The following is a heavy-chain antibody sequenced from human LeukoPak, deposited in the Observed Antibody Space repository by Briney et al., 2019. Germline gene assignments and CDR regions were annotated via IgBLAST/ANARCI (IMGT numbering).Heavy chain of an antibody. CDR1: GYTFTGYY. Sequence: ASVKVACKASGYTFTGYYMHWVRQAPGQGLEWMGWINPNSGGTNYAQKCQGRVTMTRDTSISTAYMELSRLRSDDTAVYYCATEREPTEYNWFDPWGQGTLVTVSS. CDR2: INPNSGGT. J-gene: IGHJ5*02. CDR3: ATEREPTEYNWFDP. V-gene: IGHV1-2*02. D-gene: IGHD1-26*01.